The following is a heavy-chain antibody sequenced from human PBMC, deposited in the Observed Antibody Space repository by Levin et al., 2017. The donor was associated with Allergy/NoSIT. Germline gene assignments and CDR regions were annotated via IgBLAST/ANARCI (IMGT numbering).Heavy chain of an antibody. D-gene: IGHD5-18*01. CDR3: VRRPYSYGSGMGSYFDY. V-gene: IGHV3-64D*06. CDR2: ISSNGGST. CDR1: GFTFSSYA. Sequence: PGGSLRLSCSASGFTFSSYAMHWVRQAPGKGLEYVSAISSNGGSTYYADSVKGRFTISRDNSKNTLYLQMSSLRAEDTAVYYCVRRPYSYGSGMGSYFDYWGQGTLVTVSS. J-gene: IGHJ4*02.